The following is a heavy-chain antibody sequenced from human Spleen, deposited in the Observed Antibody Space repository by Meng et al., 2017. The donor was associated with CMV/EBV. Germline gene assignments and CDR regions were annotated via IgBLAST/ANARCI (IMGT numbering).Heavy chain of an antibody. CDR2: FHQSGST. CDR3: ARARFDY. Sequence: SETLSLTCTVSGYSISSGYYWGWIRQPPGKGLEWIGSFHQSGSTYYNPSLKSRVTISVDTSKNQFSLKLSSVTAADTAVYYCARARFDYWGQGTLVTVSS. J-gene: IGHJ4*02. V-gene: IGHV4-38-2*02. CDR1: GYSISSGYY.